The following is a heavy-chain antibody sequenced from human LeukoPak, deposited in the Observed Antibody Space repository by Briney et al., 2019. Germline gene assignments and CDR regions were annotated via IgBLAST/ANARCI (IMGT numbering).Heavy chain of an antibody. Sequence: GASVKVSCKASGGTFSSYAISWVRQATGQGLEWMGWMNPNSGNTGYAQKFQGRVTMTRNTSISTAYMELSSLRSEDTAVYYCARGIAVAGTASFQHWGQGTLVTVSS. CDR1: GGTFSSYA. V-gene: IGHV1-8*02. CDR2: MNPNSGNT. CDR3: ARGIAVAGTASFQH. D-gene: IGHD6-19*01. J-gene: IGHJ1*01.